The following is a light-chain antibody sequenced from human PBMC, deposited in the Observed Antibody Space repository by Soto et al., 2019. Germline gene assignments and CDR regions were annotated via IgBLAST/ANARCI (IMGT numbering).Light chain of an antibody. CDR2: EVI. CDR3: SSYTSSTTPV. Sequence: QSALTQPASVSGSPGQSITISCTGTNSDIGGYNYVSCYQQHPGKAPKLIIYEVINRPSGVSNRFSGSKSGSTASLTISGLQAEDEADYYCSSYTSSTTPVFGGGTKLTVL. CDR1: NSDIGGYNY. J-gene: IGLJ3*02. V-gene: IGLV2-14*01.